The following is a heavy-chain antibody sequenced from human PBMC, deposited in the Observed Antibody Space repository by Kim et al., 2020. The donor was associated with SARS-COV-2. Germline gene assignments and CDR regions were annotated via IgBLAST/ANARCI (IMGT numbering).Heavy chain of an antibody. V-gene: IGHV4-39*01. D-gene: IGHD6-19*01. CDR3: ARHRITVTDVPNWFDP. J-gene: IGHJ5*02. Sequence: SETLSLTCTVSGGSISSSSYHWGWIRQPPGKGLEWIGSISYTGSTYYNPSLKSRVIISVDTSKNQFSLRLSSVTAADTAVYYCARHRITVTDVPNWFDPWGQGTLVTVSS. CDR2: ISYTGST. CDR1: GGSISSSSYH.